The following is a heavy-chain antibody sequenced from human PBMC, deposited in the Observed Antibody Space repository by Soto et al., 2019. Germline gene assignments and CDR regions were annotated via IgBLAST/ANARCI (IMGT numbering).Heavy chain of an antibody. CDR1: GYTFTSYA. J-gene: IGHJ4*02. Sequence: QVQLVQSGAEVKKPGASVKVSCKASGYTFTSYAMHWVRQAPGQRLEWMGWINAGNGHTKYSQKFQGRVTITRDTSASTAYMELTSLIAEDTAVYYCARSSGFYYVDYWGQGTLVTVSS. D-gene: IGHD3-22*01. V-gene: IGHV1-3*01. CDR2: INAGNGHT. CDR3: ARSSGFYYVDY.